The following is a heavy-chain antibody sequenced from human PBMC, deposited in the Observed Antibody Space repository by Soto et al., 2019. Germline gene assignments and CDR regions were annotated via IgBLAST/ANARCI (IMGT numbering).Heavy chain of an antibody. CDR2: ILYDGINK. D-gene: IGHD3-9*01. CDR1: GFTFSSYG. J-gene: IGHJ6*01. V-gene: IGHV3-30*03. CDR3: ARGAYYDVLTGSYSYGMDV. Sequence: QVQLVESGGGVVQPGRSLRLSCAASGFTFSSYGMHWVRQAPGKGLEWVAAILYDGINKYYADSVKGRFTISRDNSKNTLYLQMNSLRAEDTAVYYCARGAYYDVLTGSYSYGMDVW.